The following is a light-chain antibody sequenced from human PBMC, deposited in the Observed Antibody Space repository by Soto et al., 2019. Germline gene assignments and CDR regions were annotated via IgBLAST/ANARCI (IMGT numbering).Light chain of an antibody. J-gene: IGKJ1*01. V-gene: IGKV3-15*01. CDR1: QSVTDN. Sequence: EIVMTQSPATLSVSPGERATLSCRASQSVTDNLAWYQQKPGQAPRLLIYGAPTRYTAVPARFSGGGSETEFTLTISSLQSEDFAVYYCQQYKDWPRTFGQGTKVEIK. CDR2: GAP. CDR3: QQYKDWPRT.